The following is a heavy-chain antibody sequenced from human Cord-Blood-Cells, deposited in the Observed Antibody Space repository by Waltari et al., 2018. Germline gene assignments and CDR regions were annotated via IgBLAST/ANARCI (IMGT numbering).Heavy chain of an antibody. J-gene: IGHJ6*03. Sequence: QVQLQQWGAGLLKPSETLSLPCAVYGGSFSGYYWSWIRQPPGKGLEWIGEINHSGSTNYNPSLKSRVTISVDTSKNQFSLKLSSVTAADTAVYYCARGYSSSWYYYYYMDVWGKGTTVTVSS. CDR2: INHSGST. CDR1: GGSFSGYY. V-gene: IGHV4-34*01. CDR3: ARGYSSSWYYYYYMDV. D-gene: IGHD6-13*01.